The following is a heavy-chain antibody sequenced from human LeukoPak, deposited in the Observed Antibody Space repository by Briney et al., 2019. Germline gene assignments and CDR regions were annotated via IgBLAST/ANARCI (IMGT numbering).Heavy chain of an antibody. D-gene: IGHD2-2*01. CDR2: ISYDGSDK. Sequence: PGGSLRLSCAASGFTLSSYAMNWVRQAPGKGLEWVAVISYDGSDKYYEDSVKGRFTISRDNSKNTLSLQMNGLRPEDTAVYYCARGGGLYCRSTSCYADFDYWGQGTLVTVSS. V-gene: IGHV3-30-3*01. CDR3: ARGGGLYCRSTSCYADFDY. J-gene: IGHJ4*02. CDR1: GFTLSSYA.